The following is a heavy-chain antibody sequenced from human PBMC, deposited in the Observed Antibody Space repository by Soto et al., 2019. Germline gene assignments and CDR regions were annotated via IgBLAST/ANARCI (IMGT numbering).Heavy chain of an antibody. Sequence: PSETLSLTCTVSGGSISNAAYSWSWVRQPPGEGLEWIGYIYPSGMPFYNPSLRSRVAISIDGSNDQFSLNLKSVTAADTAVYYCARERGGYGLFDSWGQGTLVTVSS. CDR3: ARERGGYGLFDS. J-gene: IGHJ4*02. CDR2: IYPSGMP. D-gene: IGHD5-18*01. V-gene: IGHV4-30-2*01. CDR1: GGSISNAAYS.